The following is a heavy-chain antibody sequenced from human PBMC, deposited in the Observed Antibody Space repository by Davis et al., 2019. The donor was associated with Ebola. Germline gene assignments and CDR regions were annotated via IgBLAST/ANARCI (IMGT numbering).Heavy chain of an antibody. J-gene: IGHJ4*02. V-gene: IGHV3-30-3*01. CDR1: GFTFSSYA. D-gene: IGHD5-24*01. CDR2: ISYDGSNK. Sequence: GESLKISCAASGFTFSSYAMHWVRQAPGKGLEWVAVISYDGSNKYYADSVKGRFTISRDNSKNTLYLQMNSLRAEDTAVYYCAKDRRDGYNPFDYWGQGTLVTVSS. CDR3: AKDRRDGYNPFDY.